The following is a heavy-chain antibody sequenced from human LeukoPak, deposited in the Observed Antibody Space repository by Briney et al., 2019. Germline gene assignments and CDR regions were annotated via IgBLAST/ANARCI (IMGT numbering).Heavy chain of an antibody. CDR1: GFPFNVQT. J-gene: IGHJ4*02. CDR3: ARGGVTRGRFEN. V-gene: IGHV3-7*01. Sequence: GGSLRLSCAASGFPFNVQTMSWVRQAPGKGLDWVASMREDGREIYYVDSAKGRFTISRDNPKNSLYLQMNFLRAEDTAVYYCARGGVTRGRFENWGQGTLVTVSS. D-gene: IGHD3-3*01. CDR2: MREDGREI.